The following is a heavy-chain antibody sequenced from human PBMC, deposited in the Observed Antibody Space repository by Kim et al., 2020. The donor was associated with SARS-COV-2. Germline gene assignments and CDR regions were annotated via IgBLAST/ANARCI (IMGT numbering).Heavy chain of an antibody. CDR2: ISWNSGSI. J-gene: IGHJ5*02. V-gene: IGHV3-9*01. CDR1: GFTFDDYA. Sequence: GGSLRLSCAASGFTFDDYAMHWVRQAPGKGLEWVSGISWNSGSIGYADSVKGRFTISRDNAKNSLYLQMNSLRAEDTALYYCAKDKEKVVPAAQGNWFDPWGQGTLVTVSS. D-gene: IGHD2-2*01. CDR3: AKDKEKVVPAAQGNWFDP.